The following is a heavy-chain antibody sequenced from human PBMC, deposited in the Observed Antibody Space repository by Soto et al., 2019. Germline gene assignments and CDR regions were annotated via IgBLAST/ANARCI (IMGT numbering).Heavy chain of an antibody. D-gene: IGHD3-22*01. V-gene: IGHV3-30*18. Sequence: GGSLRLSCAASGFTFSSYGMHWVLQAPGKGLEWVAVISYDGSNKYYADSVKGRFTISRDNSKNTLYLQMNSLRAEDTAVYYCAKDPLEYYDSSGYYYSYFQHWGQGTLVTVSS. CDR1: GFTFSSYG. CDR2: ISYDGSNK. J-gene: IGHJ1*01. CDR3: AKDPLEYYDSSGYYYSYFQH.